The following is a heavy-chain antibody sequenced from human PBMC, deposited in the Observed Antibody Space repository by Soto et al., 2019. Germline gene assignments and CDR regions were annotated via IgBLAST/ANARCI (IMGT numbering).Heavy chain of an antibody. J-gene: IGHJ6*02. D-gene: IGHD3-10*01. CDR1: GYSFANYW. CDR2: IYPGDSDT. V-gene: IGHV5-51*01. CDR3: ARNRLRQYYYGMDV. Sequence: LKISCQGSGYSFANYWIAWVRQMPGKGLEWVGVIYPGDSDTRYSPSFRGQVTISADKSISHVYLQWSSLKASDTAMYYCARNRLRQYYYGMDVWGQGTTVTVSS.